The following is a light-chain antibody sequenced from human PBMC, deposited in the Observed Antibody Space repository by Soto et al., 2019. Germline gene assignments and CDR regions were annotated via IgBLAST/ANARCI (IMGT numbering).Light chain of an antibody. J-gene: IGKJ1*01. CDR3: QQYHTSPRT. CDR1: QSVSSSY. CDR2: GAS. Sequence: IVLTQSPGTLSLSPGERATFSCRASQSVSSSYGALYQQKRGHAHTRLIYGASIRATGIPDRFSGRGSGTDFTLTISRLEPEDFALYYCQQYHTSPRTFGQGTKVDIK. V-gene: IGKV3-20*01.